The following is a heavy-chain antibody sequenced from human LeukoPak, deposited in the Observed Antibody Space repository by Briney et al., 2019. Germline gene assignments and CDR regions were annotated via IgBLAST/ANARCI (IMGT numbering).Heavy chain of an antibody. D-gene: IGHD6-19*01. Sequence: SETLSLTCTVSGGSISSGGYYWSWIRQHPGKGLEWIGEIDHSGNTNYNPSLKSRVTLSVDTSKNQFSLKLSAVTAADTAVYYCARARGAVAIDYWGQGTLVTVSS. CDR3: ARARGAVAIDY. CDR1: GGSISSGGYY. CDR2: IDHSGNT. V-gene: IGHV4-31*03. J-gene: IGHJ4*02.